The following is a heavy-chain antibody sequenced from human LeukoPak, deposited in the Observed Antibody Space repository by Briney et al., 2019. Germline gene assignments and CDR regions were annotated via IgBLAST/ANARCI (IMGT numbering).Heavy chain of an antibody. CDR3: ARDKVTAVDYYFDY. J-gene: IGHJ4*02. D-gene: IGHD2-21*02. V-gene: IGHV3-74*01. Sequence: GGSLRLSCAGSGFTFSNYWMHWVRQAPGKGLVWVSRINTDGTSTTNADSVKGRFTISRDNAKNTVYLQMNSLRVEDTAVYYCARDKVTAVDYYFDYWGQGTLVTVSS. CDR1: GFTFSNYW. CDR2: INTDGTST.